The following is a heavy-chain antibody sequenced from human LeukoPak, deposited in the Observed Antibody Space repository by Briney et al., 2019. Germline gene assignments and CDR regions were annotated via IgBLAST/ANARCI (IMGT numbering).Heavy chain of an antibody. CDR3: ARGRKYQLWRPCYFDY. D-gene: IGHD2-2*01. Sequence: PGGSLRLSCAASGFTFSSYWMSWVRQAPGKGLEWVANIKQDGSEKYYVDSVKGRFTISRDNAKNSLYLQMNSLRAADTAVYYCARGRKYQLWRPCYFDYWGQGTLVTVSS. CDR1: GFTFSSYW. J-gene: IGHJ4*02. V-gene: IGHV3-7*01. CDR2: IKQDGSEK.